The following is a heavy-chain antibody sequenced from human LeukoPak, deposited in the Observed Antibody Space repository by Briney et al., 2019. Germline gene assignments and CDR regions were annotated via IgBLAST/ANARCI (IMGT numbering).Heavy chain of an antibody. J-gene: IGHJ4*02. V-gene: IGHV3-23*01. CDR3: AKDGFRLGSAF. CDR1: GFTFSSYA. D-gene: IGHD3-16*01. Sequence: GGSLRLSCAASGFTFSSYAMSWVRQAPGQGLEWVSAISGSGGSTYYADSVKGRFTISRDNSKNTLYLQMNSLRAEDTAVYYCAKDGFRLGSAFWGQGTLVTVSS. CDR2: ISGSGGST.